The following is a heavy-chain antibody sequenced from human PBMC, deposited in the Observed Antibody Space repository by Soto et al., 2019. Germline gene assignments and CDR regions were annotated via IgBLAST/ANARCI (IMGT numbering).Heavy chain of an antibody. V-gene: IGHV3-33*01. CDR3: ARDGYCSGGSCYWSYYYYGMDV. CDR2: IWYDGSNK. CDR1: GFTFSSYG. Sequence: QVQLVESGGGVVQPGRSLRLSCAASGFTFSSYGMHWVRQAPGKGLEWVAVIWYDGSNKYYADSVKGRFTISRDNSKNTLDLQMNSLRAEDTAVYYCARDGYCSGGSCYWSYYYYGMDVWGQGTTVTVSS. J-gene: IGHJ6*02. D-gene: IGHD2-15*01.